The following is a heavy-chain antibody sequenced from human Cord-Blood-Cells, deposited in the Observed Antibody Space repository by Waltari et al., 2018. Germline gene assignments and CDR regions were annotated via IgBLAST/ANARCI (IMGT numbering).Heavy chain of an antibody. Sequence: QLQLQESGPGLVKPSETLSLTCTVSGGSISSSSYYWGWIRQPPGKGLEWMGSIYYSGGTYYNPSLNSRVTISVDTSKNQFSLKLSSVTAADTAVYYCARSIAVAGTYFQHWGQGTLVTVSS. CDR1: GGSISSSSYY. V-gene: IGHV4-39*07. D-gene: IGHD6-19*01. CDR3: ARSIAVAGTYFQH. J-gene: IGHJ1*01. CDR2: IYYSGGT.